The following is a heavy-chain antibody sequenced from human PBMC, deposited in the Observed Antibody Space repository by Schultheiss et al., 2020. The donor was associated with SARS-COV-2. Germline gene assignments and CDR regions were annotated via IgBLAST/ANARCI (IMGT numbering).Heavy chain of an antibody. CDR1: GYTFTSYD. V-gene: IGHV1-8*01. J-gene: IGHJ6*02. CDR3: AREDIVVVPAAMGYYYYYYGMDV. D-gene: IGHD2-2*01. CDR2: MNPNSGNT. Sequence: ASVKVSCKASGYTFTSYDINWVRQATGQGLEWMGWMNPNSGNTGYAQKFQGRVTMTRDTSISTAYMELSRLRSDDTAVYYCAREDIVVVPAAMGYYYYYYGMDVWGQGTTVTVSS.